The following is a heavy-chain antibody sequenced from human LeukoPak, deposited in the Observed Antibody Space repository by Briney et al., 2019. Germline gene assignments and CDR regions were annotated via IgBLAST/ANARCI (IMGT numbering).Heavy chain of an antibody. CDR1: GFTFSSYA. Sequence: PGGSLRLSCAASGFTFSSYAMSWVRQAPGKGLEWVSAISGSGGSTYYADSVKGRFTISRENSKNTLYLQMNCLRAENTAVYYSAKDESTGYSCSWYPLGEYSQHWGQGTLVTVSS. CDR2: ISGSGGST. CDR3: AKDESTGYSCSWYPLGEYSQH. J-gene: IGHJ1*01. V-gene: IGHV3-23*01. D-gene: IGHD6-13*01.